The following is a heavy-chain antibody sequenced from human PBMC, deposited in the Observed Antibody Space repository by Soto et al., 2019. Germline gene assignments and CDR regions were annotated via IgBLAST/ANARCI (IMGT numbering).Heavy chain of an antibody. Sequence: QVQLQESGPGLVKPSQTLSLTCTVSGGSISSGDYYWSWIRQPPGKGLEWIGYIYYSGSTYYNPSLKSRVTLSVDTSKNQFSLKLSSVTAADPAVYYCASAHDSSGWQGDYWGQGTLVTVSS. V-gene: IGHV4-30-4*01. CDR3: ASAHDSSGWQGDY. CDR2: IYYSGST. CDR1: GGSISSGDYY. D-gene: IGHD6-19*01. J-gene: IGHJ4*02.